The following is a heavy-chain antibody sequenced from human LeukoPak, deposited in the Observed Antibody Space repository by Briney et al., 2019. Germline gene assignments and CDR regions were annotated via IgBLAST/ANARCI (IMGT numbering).Heavy chain of an antibody. J-gene: IGHJ3*02. Sequence: SETLSLTCTVSGGSISSNTYYWGWIRQPPGKGLEWIGSLYYSGNTYYNPSLKSRVTISVDTSKNQFSLKLSSVTAADTAIYYCARESYYDSSGYSHDAFDIWGQGTMVTVSS. D-gene: IGHD3-22*01. CDR3: ARESYYDSSGYSHDAFDI. V-gene: IGHV4-39*07. CDR1: GGSISSNTYY. CDR2: LYYSGNT.